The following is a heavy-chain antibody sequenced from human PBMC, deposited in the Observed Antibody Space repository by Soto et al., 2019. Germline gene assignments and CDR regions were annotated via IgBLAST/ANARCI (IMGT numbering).Heavy chain of an antibody. D-gene: IGHD2-2*01. CDR3: ARDNSQKYGTPAASSWFHP. CDR1: GFSFSYYC. J-gene: IGHJ5*02. CDR2: INPSGDSR. Sequence: GXSVKVSFRASGFSFSYYCRNWVRQAPGKGLQCMGIINPSGDSRNYAQKFQVRVTITRDTSTSTVYMDLSSLRYEDTAVYYCARDNSQKYGTPAASSWFHPWGQGTPVTVSS. V-gene: IGHV1-46*01.